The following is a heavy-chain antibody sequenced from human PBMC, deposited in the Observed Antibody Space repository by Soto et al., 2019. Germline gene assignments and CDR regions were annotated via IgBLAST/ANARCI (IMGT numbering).Heavy chain of an antibody. CDR3: AKTRGLPSEFDH. Sequence: SLRLSCAASGFTLGRYGMSWVRQAPGKGLEWVSAVSPNGQGIYYADSVRGRFTISRDFSKNTVFLHMDSLRAEDTAVYYCAKTRGLPSEFDHWGQGSLVTVSS. CDR1: GFTLGRYG. J-gene: IGHJ4*02. V-gene: IGHV3-23*01. CDR2: VSPNGQGI.